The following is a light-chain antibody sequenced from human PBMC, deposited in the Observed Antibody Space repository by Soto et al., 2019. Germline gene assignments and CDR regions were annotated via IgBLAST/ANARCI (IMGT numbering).Light chain of an antibody. CDR2: EVT. Sequence: QSALTQPPSASGSPGQSVTISCTGTSSDVGSYKYVSWYQQHPGKAPKLMIYEVTKRPSGVPDRFSGSKSGNTASLTVSGLQAEDEADYYCSSYAGRNNFYVFGTGTKVTVL. CDR1: SSDVGSYKY. CDR3: SSYAGRNNFYV. V-gene: IGLV2-8*01. J-gene: IGLJ1*01.